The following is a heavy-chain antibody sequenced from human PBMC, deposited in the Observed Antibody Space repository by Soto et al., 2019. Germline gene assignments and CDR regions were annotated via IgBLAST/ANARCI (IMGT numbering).Heavy chain of an antibody. CDR2: INAGNGNT. V-gene: IGHV1-3*01. J-gene: IGHJ6*02. D-gene: IGHD1-7*01. Sequence: ASVKVSCKASGYTFTSYAMHWVRQAPGQRLEWMGWINAGNGNTKYSQKFQGRVTITRDTSASTAYMELSSLRSEDTAVYYCARSPTPELRLGLYYYGMDVWGQGTTVTVSS. CDR3: ARSPTPELRLGLYYYGMDV. CDR1: GYTFTSYA.